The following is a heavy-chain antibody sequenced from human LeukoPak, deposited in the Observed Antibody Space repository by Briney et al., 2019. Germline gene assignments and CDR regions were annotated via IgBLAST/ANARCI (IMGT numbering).Heavy chain of an antibody. D-gene: IGHD3-3*01. CDR3: AREGADFWSGYYFDY. V-gene: IGHV1-18*01. CDR2: ISAYNGNT. CDR1: GYTFTSYG. J-gene: IGHJ4*02. Sequence: GASVRVSCKASGYTFTSYGISWVRQAPGQGLEWMGWISAYNGNTNYAQKLQGRVTMTTDTSTSTAYMELRSLRSEDTAVYYCAREGADFWSGYYFDYWGQGTLVTVSS.